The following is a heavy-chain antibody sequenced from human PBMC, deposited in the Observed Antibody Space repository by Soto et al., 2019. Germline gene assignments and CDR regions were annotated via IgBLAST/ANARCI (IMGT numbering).Heavy chain of an antibody. V-gene: IGHV4-30-2*01. CDR3: ARGHSGSTTGNFDL. J-gene: IGHJ5*02. Sequence: PSETLSLTCAVSAGSISSGGYSWSWILHPPGKGLEWIGYIYHSGSTYYNPSLKSRVTISVARSQNQFSLKLSSVTAANTAGYYSARGHSGSTTGNFDLWGQGTLVTVCS. D-gene: IGHD1-26*01. CDR2: IYHSGST. CDR1: AGSISSGGYS.